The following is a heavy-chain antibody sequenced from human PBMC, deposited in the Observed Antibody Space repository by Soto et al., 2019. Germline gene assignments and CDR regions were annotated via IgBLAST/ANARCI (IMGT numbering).Heavy chain of an antibody. CDR1: GASISRYY. CDR3: ARDLWGYCGTDCYPLDV. V-gene: IGHV4-59*01. Sequence: SETLSLTCTVSGASISRYYWSWIRQSPGKGLEWIGYIYYSGSTYYNPSLKSRVTISVDTSKNQFSLKLNSVTAADTAVYYCARDLWGYCGTDCYPLDVWGQGTTVT. CDR2: IYYSGST. J-gene: IGHJ6*02. D-gene: IGHD2-21*02.